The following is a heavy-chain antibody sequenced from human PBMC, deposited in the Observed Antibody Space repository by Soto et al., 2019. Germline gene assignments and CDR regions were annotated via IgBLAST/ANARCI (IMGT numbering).Heavy chain of an antibody. J-gene: IGHJ3*02. CDR1: GGTFSSYT. D-gene: IGHD1-1*01. Sequence: ASVKVSCKASGGTFSSYTISWVRHAPGQGLEWMGRIIPILGIANYAQKFQGRVTITADKSTSTAYMELSSLRSEDTAVYYCARDFAGTGDAFDIWGQGTMVTVSS. CDR2: IIPILGIA. V-gene: IGHV1-69*04. CDR3: ARDFAGTGDAFDI.